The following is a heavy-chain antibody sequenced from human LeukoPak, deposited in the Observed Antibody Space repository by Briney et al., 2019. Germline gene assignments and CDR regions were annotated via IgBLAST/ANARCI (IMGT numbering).Heavy chain of an antibody. CDR2: ISSSSSYI. V-gene: IGHV3-21*01. CDR3: AEDTAVYYCARSGGTYRLKNYYFDY. Sequence: PGGSLRLSCAASGLTFSSYSMNWVRQTPGKGLEWVSSISSSSSYIYYADSLKGRFTISRDNAKNSLYLQMNSLRAEDTADSLRAEDTAVYYCARSGGTYRLKNYYFDYWGQGTLVTVSS. D-gene: IGHD3-16*02. J-gene: IGHJ4*02. CDR1: GLTFSSYS.